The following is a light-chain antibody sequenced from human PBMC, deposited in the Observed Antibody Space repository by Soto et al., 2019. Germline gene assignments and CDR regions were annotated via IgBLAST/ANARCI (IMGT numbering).Light chain of an antibody. CDR2: DAS. CDR3: QQYDNLLFT. V-gene: IGKV1-33*01. J-gene: IGKJ3*01. Sequence: DIQMTQSPSSLSASVGDRVTITCQASQDISNYLNWYQQKPGKAPKLLIYDASNLETWVPSRFSGSGSGTDFTFTISSLQPEDIATDSCQQYDNLLFTFGPGTKVDIK. CDR1: QDISNY.